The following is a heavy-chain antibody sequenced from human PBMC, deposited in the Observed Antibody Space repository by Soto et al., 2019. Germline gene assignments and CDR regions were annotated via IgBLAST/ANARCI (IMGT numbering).Heavy chain of an antibody. CDR1: GGSISSGGYY. CDR3: ARDYYGSGSTVDY. Sequence: SETLSLTCTVSGGSISSGGYYWSWIRQHPGKGLEWIGYIYYSGSTYYNPSLKSRVTISVDTSKNQFSLKLSSVTAADTAVYYCARDYYGSGSTVDYWGQGTLVTVSS. CDR2: IYYSGST. V-gene: IGHV4-31*03. D-gene: IGHD3-10*01. J-gene: IGHJ4*02.